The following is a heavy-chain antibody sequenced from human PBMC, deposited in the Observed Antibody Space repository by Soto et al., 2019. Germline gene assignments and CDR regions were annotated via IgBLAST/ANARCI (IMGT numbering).Heavy chain of an antibody. V-gene: IGHV1-2*02. CDR1: GYTFTGYY. J-gene: IGHJ6*02. D-gene: IGHD3-22*01. CDR2: INPNSGGT. CDR3: ARDEYYYDSSGPWYYYYGMDV. Sequence: ASVKVSCKASGYTFTGYYMHWVRQAPGQGLEWMGWINPNSGGTNYAQKFQGRVTMTRDTSISTAYMELSRLRSDDTAVYYCARDEYYYDSSGPWYYYYGMDVWGQGTTVTVYS.